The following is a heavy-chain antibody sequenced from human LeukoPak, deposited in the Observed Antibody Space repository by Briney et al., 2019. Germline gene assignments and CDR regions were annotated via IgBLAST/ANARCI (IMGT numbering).Heavy chain of an antibody. CDR1: GGSISSGGYY. J-gene: IGHJ4*02. Sequence: SDTLSLTCTVSGGSISSGGYYWSWIRQHPGTGLEWIGYIYYSGSTYYNPSLKSRVTISVDTSKNQFSLKLSSVTAADTAVYYCARVGSPLLVINEYYFDYWGQGTLVTVSS. CDR3: ARVGSPLLVINEYYFDY. V-gene: IGHV4-31*03. CDR2: IYYSGST. D-gene: IGHD3-3*02.